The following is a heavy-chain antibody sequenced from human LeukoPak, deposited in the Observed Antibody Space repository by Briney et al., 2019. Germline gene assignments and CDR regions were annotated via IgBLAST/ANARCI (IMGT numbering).Heavy chain of an antibody. Sequence: SETLSLTCAVSGDYISSSSYYWGWIRQSPGTGLEWIGDIYHSGRTYYNPSLKSRVAISIGTSKNQFSLRLRSMTAADTAVFYGARRRYYDSTGYFEWGRGTLVTVSS. J-gene: IGHJ1*01. D-gene: IGHD3-22*01. CDR2: IYHSGRT. V-gene: IGHV4-39*01. CDR1: GDYISSSSYY. CDR3: ARRRYYDSTGYFE.